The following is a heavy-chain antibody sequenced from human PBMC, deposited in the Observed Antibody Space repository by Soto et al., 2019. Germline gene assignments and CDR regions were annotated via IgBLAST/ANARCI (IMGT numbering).Heavy chain of an antibody. CDR3: AKAIEGAWEPNDY. V-gene: IGHV3-23*01. Sequence: EVQLMESGGGVVQPGGSLRLSCAASGLTFSNCAMKWVRQAPGKGLEWVSDISRAGSNIYYADSVKGRFTISRDNSKNTLYLQMNSLRAEDTAVYYCAKAIEGAWEPNDYWGQGTLVTVSS. CDR1: GLTFSNCA. D-gene: IGHD1-26*01. J-gene: IGHJ4*02. CDR2: ISRAGSNI.